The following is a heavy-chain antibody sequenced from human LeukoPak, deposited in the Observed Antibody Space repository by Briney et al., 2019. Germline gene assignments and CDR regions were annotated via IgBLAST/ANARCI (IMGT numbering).Heavy chain of an antibody. V-gene: IGHV4-59*01. D-gene: IGHD4-17*01. CDR3: VRNGGLYGDYPWFDP. J-gene: IGHJ5*02. CDR2: IYYDGDPNYKDGST. CDR1: GDSMSNYY. Sequence: PSETLSLTCTVSGDSMSNYYWSWIRQPPGKGLEWIGYIYYDGDPNYKDGSTYYNPSLKSRVTISVDTSKNQFSLKFSSVTTADTAMYYCVRNGGLYGDYPWFDPWGQGILVTVSS.